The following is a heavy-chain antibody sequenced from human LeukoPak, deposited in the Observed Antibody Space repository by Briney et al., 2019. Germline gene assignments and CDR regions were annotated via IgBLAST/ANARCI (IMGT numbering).Heavy chain of an antibody. CDR3: ARDPPEDEWNSLDC. D-gene: IGHD1-7*01. CDR2: IYYSGLT. V-gene: IGHV4-59*02. Sequence: PSETLSLTCTVSGGSVNGYYWNWIRQAPGKGLEWIGFIYYSGLTVYSPSLQSRVSMSVDTSRNQFSLDLSSVTAADTALYYCARDPPEDEWNSLDCWGQGILVTVSS. J-gene: IGHJ4*02. CDR1: GGSVNGYY.